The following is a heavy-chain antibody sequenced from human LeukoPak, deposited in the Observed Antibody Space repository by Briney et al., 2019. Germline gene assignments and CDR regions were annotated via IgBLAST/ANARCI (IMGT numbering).Heavy chain of an antibody. Sequence: SETLSLTCTVSGGSISSYYWSWIRQPPGKGLEWIGYIYYSGSTNYNPSLKSRVTISVDTSKNQFSLKLSSVTAADTAVYYCARSRIYCSSTSCYRYFDYWGQGTLVTVPS. D-gene: IGHD2-2*02. CDR1: GGSISSYY. J-gene: IGHJ4*02. CDR2: IYYSGST. CDR3: ARSRIYCSSTSCYRYFDY. V-gene: IGHV4-59*01.